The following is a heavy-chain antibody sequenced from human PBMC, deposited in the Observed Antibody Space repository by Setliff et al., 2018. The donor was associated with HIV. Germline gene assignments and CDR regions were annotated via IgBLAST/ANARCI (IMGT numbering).Heavy chain of an antibody. V-gene: IGHV1-2*02. Sequence: ASVKVSCKASGYSFTGYYMRWVRQTPGQGLEWVGWINPNTGGTQYAQRFQGRVTVTRDTPYTTVYMEMKSLRSYDTAIYYCARDNRTGYSGGWPLDYWGQGTLVTVSS. D-gene: IGHD5-12*01. CDR3: ARDNRTGYSGGWPLDY. CDR2: INPNTGGT. CDR1: GYSFTGYY. J-gene: IGHJ4*02.